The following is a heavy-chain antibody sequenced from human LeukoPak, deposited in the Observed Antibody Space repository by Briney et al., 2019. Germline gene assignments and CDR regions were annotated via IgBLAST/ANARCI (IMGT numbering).Heavy chain of an antibody. D-gene: IGHD3-10*01. J-gene: IGHJ4*02. CDR2: IYYTGTT. V-gene: IGHV4-59*01. CDR3: ASWSAATSGSYFEYFDH. CDR1: GGSISSYY. Sequence: NPSETLSLTCTVSGGSISSYYWNWIRQTPGKGLEWIGYIYYTGTTNYHPSLKSRVTISLDTSKNQISLKVKSVTAADTAVYYCASWSAATSGSYFEYFDHWGQGSLVTVSS.